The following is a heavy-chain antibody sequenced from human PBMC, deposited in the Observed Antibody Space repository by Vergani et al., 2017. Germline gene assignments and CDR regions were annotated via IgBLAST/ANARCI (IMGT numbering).Heavy chain of an antibody. CDR3: AGDRHRGLRGVIVHGMDV. CDR2: IWYDGSNK. Sequence: QVQLVESGGGVVQPGRSLRLSCAASGFTFSSYGMHWVRQAPGKGLEWVAVIWYDGSNKYYADSVKGRFTISRDNSKNTLYLQMNSLRAEDTAVYYCAGDRHRGLRGVIVHGMDVWGQGTTVTVSS. CDR1: GFTFSSYG. V-gene: IGHV3-33*01. J-gene: IGHJ6*02. D-gene: IGHD3-10*01.